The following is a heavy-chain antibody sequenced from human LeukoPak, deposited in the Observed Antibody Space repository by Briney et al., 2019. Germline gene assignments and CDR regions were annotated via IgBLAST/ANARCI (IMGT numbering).Heavy chain of an antibody. D-gene: IGHD2/OR15-2a*01. J-gene: IGHJ6*03. V-gene: IGHV3-48*03. CDR2: STSGSTI. Sequence: STSGSTIYYADSVKGRFTISRDNAKNSLYLQMNSLRAEVTAVYYCARKNYFYYYMDVWGKGTTVTISS. CDR3: ARKNYFYYYMDV.